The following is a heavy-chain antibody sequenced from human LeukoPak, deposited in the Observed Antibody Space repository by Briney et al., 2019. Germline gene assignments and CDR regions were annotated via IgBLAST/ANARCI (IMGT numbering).Heavy chain of an antibody. CDR3: ARATVTFDY. V-gene: IGHV1-2*02. J-gene: IGHJ4*02. CDR1: GYTFTGHY. D-gene: IGHD4-17*01. Sequence: GASVKVSCKASGYTFTGHYMHWVRQAPGQGLEWMGWINPNSGGTNYAQKFQGRVTMTRDTSISTAYMEVSRLRSDDTAVYYCARATVTFDYWGQGTLVTVSS. CDR2: INPNSGGT.